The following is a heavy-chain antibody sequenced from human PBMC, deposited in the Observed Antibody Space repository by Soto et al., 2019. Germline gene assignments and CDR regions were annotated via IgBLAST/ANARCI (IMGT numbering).Heavy chain of an antibody. V-gene: IGHV4-4*07. CDR2: IYATGTT. CDR1: GASISGFY. CDR3: ARPYSNYAYGMDV. D-gene: IGHD4-4*01. J-gene: IGHJ6*02. Sequence: PSETLSLTCTVSGASISGFYWSWIRKSAGKGLEWIGRIYATGTTDYNPSLKSRVMMSVDTSKKQFSLKLRSVTAADTAVYYCARPYSNYAYGMDVWGQGTTVTVSS.